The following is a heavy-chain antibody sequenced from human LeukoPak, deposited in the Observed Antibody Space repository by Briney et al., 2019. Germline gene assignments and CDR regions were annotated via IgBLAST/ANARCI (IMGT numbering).Heavy chain of an antibody. CDR2: INYSGST. J-gene: IGHJ6*03. CDR1: GGSFSGYY. CDR3: TRGSIAYYSMDV. Sequence: PSETLSLTCAVYGGSFSGYYWSWLRQPPGKGLEWIGEINYSGSTNYNPSLKSRVTISVDMSKNQFSLKLSSVTAADTAVYYCTRGSIAYYSMDVWGNGTTVTISS. D-gene: IGHD3-22*01. V-gene: IGHV4-34*01.